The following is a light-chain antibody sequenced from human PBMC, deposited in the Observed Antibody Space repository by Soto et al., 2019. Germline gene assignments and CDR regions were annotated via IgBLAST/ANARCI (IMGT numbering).Light chain of an antibody. V-gene: IGLV1-47*01. Sequence: QSVLTQPPSAPGTPGQGVTISCPGSTSNIGSNYVYWYQQLPGTAPKLLIYRNNQRPSGVPDRFSGSKSGTSASLAISGLRSDDEADYFCATWDDSLNGFYVFGTGTKVTVL. J-gene: IGLJ1*01. CDR3: ATWDDSLNGFYV. CDR1: TSNIGSNY. CDR2: RNN.